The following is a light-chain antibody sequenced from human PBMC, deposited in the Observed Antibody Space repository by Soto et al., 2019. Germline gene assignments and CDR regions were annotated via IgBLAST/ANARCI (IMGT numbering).Light chain of an antibody. Sequence: EIVLTQSPGTLSLSPGERATLSCRASQSVSSNYLAWYQQKPGQAPRPLIYGASSRATGIPDRFSGSGAGTDFTHTISRLEPEDFAVYYCQQYGSSPWTSGQGTKVEIK. CDR2: GAS. V-gene: IGKV3-20*01. CDR3: QQYGSSPWT. CDR1: QSVSSNY. J-gene: IGKJ1*01.